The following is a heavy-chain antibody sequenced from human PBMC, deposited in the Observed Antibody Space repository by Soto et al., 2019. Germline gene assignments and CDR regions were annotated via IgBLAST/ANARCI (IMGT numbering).Heavy chain of an antibody. Sequence: SETLSLTCTVSGGSISSGGYYWSWIRQHPGKGLEWIGYIYYSGSTYYNLSLKSRVTISVDTSKNQFSLKLSSVTAADTAVYYCARATYSSGWSSGGYYFDYWGQGTLVTVSS. D-gene: IGHD6-19*01. J-gene: IGHJ4*02. CDR1: GGSISSGGYY. V-gene: IGHV4-31*03. CDR3: ARATYSSGWSSGGYYFDY. CDR2: IYYSGST.